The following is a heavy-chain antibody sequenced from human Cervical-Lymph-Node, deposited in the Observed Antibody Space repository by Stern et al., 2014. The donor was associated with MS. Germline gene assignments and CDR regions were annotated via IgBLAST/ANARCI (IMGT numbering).Heavy chain of an antibody. D-gene: IGHD3-22*01. J-gene: IGHJ4*02. Sequence: MQLVESGAEVKKPGASVKVSCKASGYTFTGYYIYWVRQAPGQGLEWMGIINTNGGSTTYAQTFQGRVTMTTDTSTSTVYMDLSSLGSEDTAIYYCARAGSGNSNYFDYWGQGTLVTVSS. CDR2: INTNGGST. CDR1: GYTFTGYY. CDR3: ARAGSGNSNYFDY. V-gene: IGHV1-46*01.